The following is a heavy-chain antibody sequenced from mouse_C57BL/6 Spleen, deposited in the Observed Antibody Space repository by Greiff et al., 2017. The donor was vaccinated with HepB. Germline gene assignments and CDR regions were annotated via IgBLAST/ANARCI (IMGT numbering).Heavy chain of an antibody. D-gene: IGHD2-4*01. CDR2: INPYNGDT. CDR3: AREGRDDYDGGYFDV. J-gene: IGHJ1*03. Sequence: EVQLQESGPELVKPGDSVKISCKASGYSFTGYFMNWVMQSHGKSLEWIGRINPYNGDTFYNQKFKGKATLTVDKSSSTAHMELRSLTSEDSAVYYCAREGRDDYDGGYFDVWGTGTTVTVSS. CDR1: GYSFTGYF. V-gene: IGHV1-20*01.